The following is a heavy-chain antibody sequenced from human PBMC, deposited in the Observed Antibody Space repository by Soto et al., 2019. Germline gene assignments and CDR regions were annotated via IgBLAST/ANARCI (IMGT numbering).Heavy chain of an antibody. Sequence: EVHLVESGGGLVKPGESLRLSCIVSGFSYSNFAMNWVRQAPGKGLEWVSSISSRSSYIYYADSVKGRFTISRDNAKNSXXLQMNSLRAEDTAVYYCARTGVTNGVSFVLAQMDVWGQGTTVTVSS. D-gene: IGHD3-10*01. J-gene: IGHJ6*02. V-gene: IGHV3-21*01. CDR3: ARTGVTNGVSFVLAQMDV. CDR1: GFSYSNFA. CDR2: ISSRSSYI.